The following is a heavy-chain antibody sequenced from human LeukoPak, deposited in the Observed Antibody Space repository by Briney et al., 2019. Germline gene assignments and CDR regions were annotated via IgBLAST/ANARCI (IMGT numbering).Heavy chain of an antibody. CDR2: MNPNSGNT. CDR1: GGTFSSYA. D-gene: IGHD2-2*01. V-gene: IGHV1-8*03. Sequence: GASVKVSCKASGGTFSSYAISWVRQAPGQGLEWMGWMNPNSGNTGYAQKFQGRVTITRNTSISTAYMELSSLRSEDTAVYYCARDQHTIVVVPAAIGYRGQGTLVTDSS. J-gene: IGHJ4*02. CDR3: ARDQHTIVVVPAAIGY.